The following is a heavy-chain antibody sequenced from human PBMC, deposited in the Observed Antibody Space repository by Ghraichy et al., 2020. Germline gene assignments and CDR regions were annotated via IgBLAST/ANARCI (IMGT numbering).Heavy chain of an antibody. Sequence: GGSLRLSCVPSGFTLNPYWMTWVRQAPGNGLEWVANIKRDGSEKYYVDSVKGRFTISRDNAKNSLYLQMNSLRAEDTAVYYCARDGLNWNYGQGKYYYSGMDVWGQGTTVTVSS. D-gene: IGHD1-7*01. CDR3: ARDGLNWNYGQGKYYYSGMDV. CDR2: IKRDGSEK. J-gene: IGHJ6*02. CDR1: GFTLNPYW. V-gene: IGHV3-7*04.